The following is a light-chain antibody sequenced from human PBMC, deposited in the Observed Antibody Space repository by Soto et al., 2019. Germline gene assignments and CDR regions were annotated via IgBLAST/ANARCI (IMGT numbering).Light chain of an antibody. V-gene: IGKV3-11*01. J-gene: IGKJ3*01. CDR2: DAS. CDR3: QQRSSWPPFT. CDR1: QDVGSY. Sequence: DIVMTQSPATLPVSPGERATLSCRASQDVGSYLAWYQQKPGQAPRLLIFDASNRATGIPARFSGSGSGTDFTLTISSLEPEDFAVYYCQQRSSWPPFTFGPGTKVDIK.